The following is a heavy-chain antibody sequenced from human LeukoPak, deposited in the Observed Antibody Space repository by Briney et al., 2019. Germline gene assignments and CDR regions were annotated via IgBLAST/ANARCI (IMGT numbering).Heavy chain of an antibody. J-gene: IGHJ4*02. V-gene: IGHV3-7*01. CDR1: GFTFSDYY. Sequence: GGSLRLSCAASGFTFSDYYMSWIRQAPGKGLEWVASINPDGNRKYSADSVKGRFTISRDNAENSLYLQMNSLRVEDTAFYYCARDLAYSRLDYWGQGMLVTVSS. CDR3: ARDLAYSRLDY. CDR2: INPDGNRK. D-gene: IGHD5-18*01.